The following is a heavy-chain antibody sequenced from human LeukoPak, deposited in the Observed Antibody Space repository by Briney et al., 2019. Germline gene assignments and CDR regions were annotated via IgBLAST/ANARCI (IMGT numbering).Heavy chain of an antibody. CDR3: AKEDGLFDY. CDR2: ISDTSRFI. Sequence: PGGSLRLSCADSGFTFSSYNMNWVRQAPGKGLEWVSSISDTSRFIYYAASVKGRFTISRDNAKDSLYLQMNSLRVEDTAVYYCAKEDGLFDYWGQGTLVTVSS. J-gene: IGHJ4*02. V-gene: IGHV3-21*01. CDR1: GFTFSSYN.